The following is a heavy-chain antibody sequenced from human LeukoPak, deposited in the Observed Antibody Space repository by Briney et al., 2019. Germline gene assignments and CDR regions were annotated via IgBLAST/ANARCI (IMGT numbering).Heavy chain of an antibody. D-gene: IGHD3-16*02. CDR1: GYTFTGYY. CDR3: ARDNSVGDIAWWFDP. CDR2: INPSGGST. Sequence: ASVKVSCKASGYTFTGYYMHWVRQAPGQGLEWMGIINPSGGSTSYAQKSQGRVTMTRDMSTTTDYMELSSLRSEDTAVYYCARDNSVGDIAWWFDPWGQGTLVTVSS. V-gene: IGHV1-46*01. J-gene: IGHJ5*02.